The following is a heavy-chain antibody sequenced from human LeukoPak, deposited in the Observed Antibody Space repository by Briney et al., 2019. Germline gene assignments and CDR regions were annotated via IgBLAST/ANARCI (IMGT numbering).Heavy chain of an antibody. CDR3: ARDTVAYSSSLIDY. CDR2: ISSSSSYI. CDR1: GFTFSTYT. J-gene: IGHJ4*02. V-gene: IGHV3-21*01. Sequence: GGSLRLSCAASGFTFSTYTMNWVRQAPGKGLEWVSSISSSSSYIYYADSVKGRFTTSRDNAKNSLYLQMNSLRAEDTAVYYCARDTVAYSSSLIDYWGQGTLVTVSS. D-gene: IGHD6-13*01.